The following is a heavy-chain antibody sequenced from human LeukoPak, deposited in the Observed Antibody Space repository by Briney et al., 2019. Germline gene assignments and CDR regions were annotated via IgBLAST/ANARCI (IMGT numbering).Heavy chain of an antibody. CDR2: IIPILGIA. CDR3: ARRSTAPSDAFDI. D-gene: IGHD2-21*02. CDR1: GGTFSSYA. J-gene: IGHJ3*02. Sequence: ASVKVSCKAPGGTFSSYAISWVRQAPGQGLEWMGRIIPILGIANYAQKFQGRVTITADKSTSTAYMELSSLRSEDTAVYYCARRSTAPSDAFDIWGQGTMVTVSS. V-gene: IGHV1-69*04.